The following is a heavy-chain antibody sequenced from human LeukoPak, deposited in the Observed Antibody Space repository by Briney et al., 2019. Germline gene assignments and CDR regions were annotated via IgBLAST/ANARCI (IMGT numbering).Heavy chain of an antibody. CDR3: AKDLQYSSAGYFDY. D-gene: IGHD6-19*01. V-gene: IGHV3-23*01. Sequence: GGSLRLSCAASGFTFSSYAMSWVRQAPGKGLEWVSAISGSGGSTYYADSVKGRFTISRDNSKNALYLQMNSLRAEDTAVYYCAKDLQYSSAGYFDYWGQGTLVTVSS. CDR2: ISGSGGST. J-gene: IGHJ4*02. CDR1: GFTFSSYA.